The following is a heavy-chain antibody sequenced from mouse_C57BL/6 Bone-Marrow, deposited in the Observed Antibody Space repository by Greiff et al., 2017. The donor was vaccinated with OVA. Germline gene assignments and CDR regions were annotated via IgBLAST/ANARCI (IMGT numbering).Heavy chain of an antibody. CDR1: GYSFTGYF. D-gene: IGHD1-1*01. V-gene: IGHV1-20*01. J-gene: IGHJ1*03. CDR2: INPYNGDT. Sequence: EVKLQESGPELVKPGDSVKISCKASGYSFTGYFMNWVMQSHGKSLEWIGRINPYNGDTFYNQKFKGKATLTVDKSSSTAHMELRSLTSEDSAVYYCARHYYGSSPWYFDVWGTGTTVTVSS. CDR3: ARHYYGSSPWYFDV.